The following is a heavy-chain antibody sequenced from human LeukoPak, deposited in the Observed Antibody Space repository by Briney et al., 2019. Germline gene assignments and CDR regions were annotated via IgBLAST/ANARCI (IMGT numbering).Heavy chain of an antibody. Sequence: PSETLSLTCTVSGGSISSSYYWGWIRQPPGKGLEWIGSIYYSGSTYYNPSLKSRVTISVDTSKNQFSLKLSSVTAADTAVYYCASLFDYCSSTSCAAFDIWGQGTMVTVSS. D-gene: IGHD2-2*01. CDR2: IYYSGST. CDR1: GGSISSSYY. J-gene: IGHJ3*02. V-gene: IGHV4-39*01. CDR3: ASLFDYCSSTSCAAFDI.